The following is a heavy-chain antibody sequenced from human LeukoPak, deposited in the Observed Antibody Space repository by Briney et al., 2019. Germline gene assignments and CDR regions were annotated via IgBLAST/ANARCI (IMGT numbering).Heavy chain of an antibody. D-gene: IGHD1-26*01. CDR3: ARGVVGATDYFDY. Sequence: PSETLSLTCAVYGGSLSGYYWSWIRQPPGKGLEWIGEINHSGSTNYNPSLKSRVTISVDTSKNQLSLKLSSVTAADTAVYYCARGVVGATDYFDYWGQRTLVTVSS. V-gene: IGHV4-34*01. CDR1: GGSLSGYY. J-gene: IGHJ4*02. CDR2: INHSGST.